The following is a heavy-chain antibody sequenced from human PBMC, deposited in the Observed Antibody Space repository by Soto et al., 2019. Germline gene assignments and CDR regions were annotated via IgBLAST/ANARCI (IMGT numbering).Heavy chain of an antibody. CDR3: ARVASLLSGLRSYYFDY. J-gene: IGHJ4*02. D-gene: IGHD3-10*01. CDR1: GGTFSSYA. V-gene: IGHV1-69*06. CDR2: IIPIFGTA. Sequence: SVKVSCKASGGTFSSYAISWVRQAPGQGLEWMGGIIPIFGTANYAQKFQGRVTITADKSTSTAYMELSSLRSEDTAVYYCARVASLLSGLRSYYFDYWGQGTLVTVS.